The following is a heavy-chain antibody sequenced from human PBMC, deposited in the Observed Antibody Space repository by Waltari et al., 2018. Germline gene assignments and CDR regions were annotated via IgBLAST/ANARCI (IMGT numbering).Heavy chain of an antibody. J-gene: IGHJ4*02. D-gene: IGHD3-22*01. V-gene: IGHV1-8*03. Sequence: QVQLVQSGAEVKKPGASVKVSCKASGYTFTSYDINWVRQATGQGLEWMGWMNPNRGNTGYAQKFQGRVTITRNTSISTAYMELSSLRSEDTAVYYCAREGGTTYYYDSSGYFELHYWGQGTLVTVSS. CDR2: MNPNRGNT. CDR3: AREGGTTYYYDSSGYFELHY. CDR1: GYTFTSYD.